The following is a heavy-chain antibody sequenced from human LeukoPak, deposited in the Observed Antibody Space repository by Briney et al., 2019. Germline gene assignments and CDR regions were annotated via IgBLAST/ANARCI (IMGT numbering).Heavy chain of an antibody. D-gene: IGHD5-18*01. Sequence: PSGTLSLTCAVYGGSFSGYYWSWIRQPPGKGLEWIGEINHSGSTNYNPSLKSRVTISVDTSKNQFSLKLSSVTAADTAVYYCARGLVDTAMVKVGYFDYWGQGTLATSPQ. V-gene: IGHV4-34*01. CDR3: ARGLVDTAMVKVGYFDY. CDR1: GGSFSGYY. CDR2: INHSGST. J-gene: IGHJ4*02.